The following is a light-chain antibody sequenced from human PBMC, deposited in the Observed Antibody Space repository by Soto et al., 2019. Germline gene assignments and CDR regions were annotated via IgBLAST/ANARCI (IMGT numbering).Light chain of an antibody. J-gene: IGKJ4*01. CDR1: QSVSSY. V-gene: IGKV3-11*01. CDR2: DAS. Sequence: EIVLTQSPATLSLSPGERATLSCRASQSVSSYLAWYQQKPGQAPRLLIYDASNRATGIPAMFRGSGSGTAFPLTISSLEPEDFAMYYCQQRSNWPPVTFGGGTKVEIK. CDR3: QQRSNWPPVT.